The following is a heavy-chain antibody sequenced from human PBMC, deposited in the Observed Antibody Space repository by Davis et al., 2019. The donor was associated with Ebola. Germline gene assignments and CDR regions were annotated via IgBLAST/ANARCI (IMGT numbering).Heavy chain of an antibody. CDR3: ARGGEGLLGY. CDR2: INHSGST. D-gene: IGHD1-26*01. CDR1: GGSFSGYY. V-gene: IGHV4-34*01. J-gene: IGHJ4*02. Sequence: MPSETLSLTCAVYGGSFSGYYWSWIRQPPGKGLEWIGEINHSGSTNYNPSLKSRVTISVDTSKNQFPLKLSSVTAADTAVYYCARGGEGLLGYWGQGTLVTVSS.